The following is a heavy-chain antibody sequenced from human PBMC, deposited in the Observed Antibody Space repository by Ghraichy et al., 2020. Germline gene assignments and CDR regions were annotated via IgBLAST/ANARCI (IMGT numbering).Heavy chain of an antibody. CDR1: GFIFSNYW. Sequence: GGSLRLSCAASGFIFSNYWMHWFRQAPGKGPVWVSHINSDESDISYAGSVKGRFTISRDNAKNTLYLQMNSLRAEDTAVYYCARTASGAFDSWGQGTLVTVSS. J-gene: IGHJ4*02. CDR3: ARTASGAFDS. D-gene: IGHD3-10*01. CDR2: INSDESDI. V-gene: IGHV3-74*01.